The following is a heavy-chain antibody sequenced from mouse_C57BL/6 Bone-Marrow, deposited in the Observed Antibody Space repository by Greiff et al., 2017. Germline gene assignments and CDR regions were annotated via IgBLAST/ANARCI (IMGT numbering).Heavy chain of an antibody. Sequence: EVKLLESGGDLVKPGGSLKLSCAASGFTFSSYGMSWVRQTPDKRLEWVATISSGGSYTYYPDSVKGRFTISRDNAKNTLYLQMSSLKSEDSAMYSCARQRSYWDFDYWGQGTTLTVSS. D-gene: IGHD2-12*01. CDR3: ARQRSYWDFDY. J-gene: IGHJ2*01. V-gene: IGHV5-6*01. CDR2: ISSGGSYT. CDR1: GFTFSSYG.